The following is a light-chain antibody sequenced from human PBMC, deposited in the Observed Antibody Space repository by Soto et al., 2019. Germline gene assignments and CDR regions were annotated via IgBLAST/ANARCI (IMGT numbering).Light chain of an antibody. CDR3: QHYGTSLYT. CDR2: GAS. CDR1: QIISSTY. J-gene: IGKJ2*01. Sequence: DIVLTQSPGTLSLSPGERATLSCRASQIISSTYLGWYQQKPGQAPRLLIYGASSRATGIPDRFSGSGSGTDFTLTSIRLDAEDFALHYCQHYGTSLYTFGQGTKLEIK. V-gene: IGKV3-20*01.